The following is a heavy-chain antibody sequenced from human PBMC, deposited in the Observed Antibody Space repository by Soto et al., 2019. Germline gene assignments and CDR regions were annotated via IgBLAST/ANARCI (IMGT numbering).Heavy chain of an antibody. CDR1: GFTFSSYW. CDR3: AQLVGDVKAYYDFWSGQTHSNYPNWFDP. CDR2: IKQDGSEN. Sequence: EVQLVESGGGLVQPGGSLRLSCAASGFTFSSYWMSWVRQAPGKGLEWVANIKQDGSENYYVDSVKGRFTISRDNAKNSLYLQMNSLRAEDTAVYYCAQLVGDVKAYYDFWSGQTHSNYPNWFDPLGQGTLVTVSS. V-gene: IGHV3-7*01. D-gene: IGHD3-3*01. J-gene: IGHJ5*02.